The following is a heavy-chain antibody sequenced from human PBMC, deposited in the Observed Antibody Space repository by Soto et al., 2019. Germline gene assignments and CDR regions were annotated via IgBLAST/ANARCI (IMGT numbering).Heavy chain of an antibody. D-gene: IGHD6-13*01. Sequence: SETLSLTCTVSGSSMRNYFWTWIRQPPGKGLEWIGYIHYSGTTSFFPSYNPSLRSRVTISEDTSKNQFSLKLLSVTTADTAVYFCAAGEASSRNLAPYYLDFWGQGTLVTVSS. J-gene: IGHJ4*02. CDR2: IHYSGTT. V-gene: IGHV4-59*01. CDR3: AAGEASSRNLAPYYLDF. CDR1: GSSMRNYF.